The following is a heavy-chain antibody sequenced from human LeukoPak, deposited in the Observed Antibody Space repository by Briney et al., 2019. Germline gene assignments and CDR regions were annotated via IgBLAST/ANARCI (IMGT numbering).Heavy chain of an antibody. J-gene: IGHJ5*02. CDR3: ARGLITIPNWFDP. CDR1: GFTFSSFW. D-gene: IGHD3-3*01. Sequence: GGSLRLSCAASGFTFSSFWMSWVRQAPGKGLEWVANIKQDGSEKYYVDSVEGRFTISRDNAKNSLYTQMNSLRAEDTAIYYCARGLITIPNWFDPWGQGTLVTVSS. V-gene: IGHV3-7*01. CDR2: IKQDGSEK.